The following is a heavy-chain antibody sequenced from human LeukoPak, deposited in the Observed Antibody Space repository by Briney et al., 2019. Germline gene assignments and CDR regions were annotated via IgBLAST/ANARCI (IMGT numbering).Heavy chain of an antibody. Sequence: PTGGSLRLSCAASGFTFSSYAMSWVRQAPGKGLEWVAVISYDGSNKYYADSVKGRFTISRDNSKNTLYLQMNSLRAEDTAVYYCAKDSQWLTPDYWGQGTLVTVSS. CDR3: AKDSQWLTPDY. CDR2: ISYDGSNK. V-gene: IGHV3-30*18. J-gene: IGHJ4*02. D-gene: IGHD6-19*01. CDR1: GFTFSSYA.